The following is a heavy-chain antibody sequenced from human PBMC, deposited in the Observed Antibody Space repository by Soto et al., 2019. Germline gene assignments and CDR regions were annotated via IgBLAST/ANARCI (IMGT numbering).Heavy chain of an antibody. V-gene: IGHV3-9*01. D-gene: IGHD3-22*01. J-gene: IGHJ6*02. CDR2: ISWNSGSI. Sequence: EVQLVESGGGLVQPGRSLRLSCAASGFTFDDYAMHWVRQAPGKGLEWVSGISWNSGSIGYADSVKGRFTISRDNAKNSLYLQMNSLRAEDTGLYYCAKDGDSSGDYYYGMDVWGQGTTVTVSS. CDR1: GFTFDDYA. CDR3: AKDGDSSGDYYYGMDV.